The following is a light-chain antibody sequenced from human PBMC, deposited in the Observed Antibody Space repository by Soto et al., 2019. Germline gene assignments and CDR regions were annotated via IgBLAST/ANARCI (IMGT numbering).Light chain of an antibody. V-gene: IGLV7-46*01. Sequence: QAVVTQEPSLTVSPGGTVTLTCGSSTGTVTSGHYPYLFQVKPGQAPRTLLYDINNKHSWTPARFSGYLLGGKAALTLSGAQPEDEADYYCLLSYSGPSIFGRGTQRTLL. J-gene: IGLJ7*01. CDR2: DIN. CDR1: TGTVTSGHY. CDR3: LLSYSGPSI.